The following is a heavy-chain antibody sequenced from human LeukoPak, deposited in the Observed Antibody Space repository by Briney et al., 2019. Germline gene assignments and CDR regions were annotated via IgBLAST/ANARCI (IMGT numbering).Heavy chain of an antibody. Sequence: SETLSLTCTDTGGSISSYYWSWIRQPPGKGLEWIGYIYYSGSTNYNPSLKSRVTISVGTSKNQFSLRLSSVTAADTAVYYCARASTRGDWFDPWGQGTLVTVSS. D-gene: IGHD2-2*01. J-gene: IGHJ5*02. CDR3: ARASTRGDWFDP. CDR2: IYYSGST. CDR1: GGSISSYY. V-gene: IGHV4-59*01.